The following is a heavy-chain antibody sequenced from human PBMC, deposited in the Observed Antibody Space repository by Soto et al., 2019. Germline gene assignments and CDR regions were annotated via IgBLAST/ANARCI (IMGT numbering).Heavy chain of an antibody. J-gene: IGHJ3*02. CDR2: IYYSGST. CDR3: ARDWYYSDSTGYYHDVFDI. Sequence: QVQLQESGPGLVKPSQTLSLTCTVSGGSINSGDYYWSWIRQPPGKGLEWIGYIYYSGSTYYNPSLKSCIPRSVDTSKTQFSRTLSSVTAADTAVYYCARDWYYSDSTGYYHDVFDIWGQGTMVTVSS. V-gene: IGHV4-30-4*01. D-gene: IGHD3-22*01. CDR1: GGSINSGDYY.